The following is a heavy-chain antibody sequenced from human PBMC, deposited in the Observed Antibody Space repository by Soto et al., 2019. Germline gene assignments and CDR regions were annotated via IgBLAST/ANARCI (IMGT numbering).Heavy chain of an antibody. Sequence: PGGSLRLSCAASGFTFSSYAMHWVRQAPGKGLEWVAVISYDGSNKYYADSVKGRFTISRDNSKNTLYLQMNSLRAEDTAVYYCARGPVSPFGNWGQGTLVTVSS. CDR1: GFTFSSYA. CDR2: ISYDGSNK. D-gene: IGHD3-16*01. V-gene: IGHV3-30-3*01. CDR3: ARGPVSPFGN. J-gene: IGHJ4*02.